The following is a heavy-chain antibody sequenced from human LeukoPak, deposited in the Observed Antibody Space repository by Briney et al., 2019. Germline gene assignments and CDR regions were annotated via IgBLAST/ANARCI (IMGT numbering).Heavy chain of an antibody. CDR2: ISTDGNDK. CDR1: GSTFSGYA. CDR3: AKDKSVSADYYFDY. D-gene: IGHD5/OR15-5a*01. J-gene: IGHJ4*02. V-gene: IGHV3-30*04. Sequence: PGGSLRLSCAASGSTFSGYAMHWVRQAPGKGLEWLTVISTDGNDKHYADSVKGRFTVSRDNSKNTLFLQMNNLRTEDTAVYYCAKDKSVSADYYFDYWGQGTLVTVSS.